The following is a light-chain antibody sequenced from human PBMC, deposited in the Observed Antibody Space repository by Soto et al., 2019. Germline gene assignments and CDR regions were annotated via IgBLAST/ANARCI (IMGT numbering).Light chain of an antibody. Sequence: DIHMTQSPSTLSASVGDRVTITCRASQNINSWLAWYQQKPGKAPKLLIYEASSLEKGVPARFGGSGSGTDFTLTISGLQPDDFATYYCQQYTSYYTFGQGTKVDIK. J-gene: IGKJ2*01. V-gene: IGKV1-5*03. CDR1: QNINSW. CDR2: EAS. CDR3: QQYTSYYT.